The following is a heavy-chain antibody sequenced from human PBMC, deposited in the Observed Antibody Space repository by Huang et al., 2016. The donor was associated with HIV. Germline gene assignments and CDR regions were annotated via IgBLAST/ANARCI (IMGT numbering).Heavy chain of an antibody. D-gene: IGHD2-2*01. CDR3: ARDRLPGAAITGWFDP. J-gene: IGHJ5*02. CDR2: IITIFDKS. Sequence: QVQLVQSGAEVKKPGSSVKVSCKASGGSFSDYSISWLRQAPGQGLEWMGGIITIFDKSNYAQKFHGRVTITADESTSTVYMELSSLKSEDTAMYYCARDRLPGAAITGWFDPWGQGTLVTVSS. V-gene: IGHV1-69*13. CDR1: GGSFSDYS.